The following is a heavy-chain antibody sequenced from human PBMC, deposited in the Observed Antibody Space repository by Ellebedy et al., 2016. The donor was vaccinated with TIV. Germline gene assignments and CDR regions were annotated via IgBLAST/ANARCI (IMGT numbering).Heavy chain of an antibody. V-gene: IGHV4-4*07. CDR3: ARLRQSRDRSHWYFDL. D-gene: IGHD1-14*01. CDR2: IFMSGST. CDR1: GGSFSSYY. Sequence: GSLRLSXTVSGGSFSSYYWSWIRQSAGKGLEWIGRIFMSGSTSYNSSLKNRVTMSADASTAQVSLNLSSVTAADTAVYFCARLRQSRDRSHWYFDLWGRGTLVTVSS. J-gene: IGHJ2*01.